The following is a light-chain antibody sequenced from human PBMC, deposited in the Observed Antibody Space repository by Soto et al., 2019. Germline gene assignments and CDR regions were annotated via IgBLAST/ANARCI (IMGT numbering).Light chain of an antibody. V-gene: IGKV3-20*01. J-gene: IGKJ1*01. Sequence: EIVLTQSPGTLSLSPAERATLSCRASHSVSSSYLAWYQQKPGQAPRLLIYGTSSRATGIPDRFSGSGSGTDFTLTITRLEPEDFAVYYCQHYGRSPPSWTFGQGTKVEIK. CDR3: QHYGRSPPSWT. CDR2: GTS. CDR1: HSVSSSY.